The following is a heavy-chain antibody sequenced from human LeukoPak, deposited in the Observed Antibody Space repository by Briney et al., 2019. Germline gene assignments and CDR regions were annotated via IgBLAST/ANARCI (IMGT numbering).Heavy chain of an antibody. CDR1: GFTFSSYA. CDR3: AKDQDIVVVPAAIGFDY. J-gene: IGHJ4*02. D-gene: IGHD2-2*01. Sequence: PGGSLRLSCAASGFTFSSYAMSWVRQAPGKGLEWVSAISGSGGSTYYADSAKGRFTISRDNSKNTLYLQMNSLRAEDTAVYYCAKDQDIVVVPAAIGFDYWGQGTLVTVSS. V-gene: IGHV3-23*01. CDR2: ISGSGGST.